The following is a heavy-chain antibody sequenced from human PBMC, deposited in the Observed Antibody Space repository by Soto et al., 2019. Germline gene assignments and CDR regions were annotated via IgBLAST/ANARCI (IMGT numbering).Heavy chain of an antibody. J-gene: IGHJ2*01. Sequence: GGSLRLSCAASGFTFSSYGMHWVRQAPGKRLEWVAVIWYDGSNKYYADSVKGRFTISRDNSKNTLYLQMNSLRAEDTAVYYCASGQDPHWHLALWGRGTLVTVSS. V-gene: IGHV3-33*01. CDR2: IWYDGSNK. CDR3: ASGQDPHWHLAL. CDR1: GFTFSSYG.